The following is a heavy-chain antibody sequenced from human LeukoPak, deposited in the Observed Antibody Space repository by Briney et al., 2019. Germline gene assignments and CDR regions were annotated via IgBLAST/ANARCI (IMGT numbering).Heavy chain of an antibody. CDR3: AGHSRDYSGGWGPYYFDY. CDR1: GYSFTTYW. J-gene: IGHJ4*02. CDR2: TYPGDSET. V-gene: IGHV5-51*01. D-gene: IGHD6-19*01. Sequence: GESLKISCKASGYSFTTYWIGWVRQMPGKGLEWMGITYPGDSETRYSPSFQGQVTISADKSISTAYLQWSSLRASDTAIYYCAGHSRDYSGGWGPYYFDYWGQGTLVTVSS.